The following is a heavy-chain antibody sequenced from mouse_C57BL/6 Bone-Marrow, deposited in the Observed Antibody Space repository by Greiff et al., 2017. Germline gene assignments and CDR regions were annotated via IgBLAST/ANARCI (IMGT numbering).Heavy chain of an antibody. D-gene: IGHD2-10*02. CDR3: ARERYDYYAMDY. V-gene: IGHV5-4*01. J-gene: IGHJ4*01. CDR1: GFTFSSYA. Sequence: EVKLMESGGGLVKPGGSLKLSCAASGFTFSSYAMSWVRQTPEKRLEWVATISDGGSYTYYPDNVKGRFTISRDNAKNNRYLQMSHLKSEETAMYYCARERYDYYAMDYWGQGTSVTVSS. CDR2: ISDGGSYT.